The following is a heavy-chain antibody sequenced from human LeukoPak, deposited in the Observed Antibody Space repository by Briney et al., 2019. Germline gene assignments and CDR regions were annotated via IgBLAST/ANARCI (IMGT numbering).Heavy chain of an antibody. CDR1: GGSFSGYY. V-gene: IGHV4-34*01. D-gene: IGHD6-19*01. CDR2: INHSGST. J-gene: IGHJ4*02. Sequence: SETLSLTCAVYGGSFSGYYWSWIRQPPGKGLEWIGEINHSGSTNYNPSLKSRVTMSVDTSKNQFSLKLSSVTAADTAVYYCARGSRGAVAGGLDYWGQGTLVTVSS. CDR3: ARGSRGAVAGGLDY.